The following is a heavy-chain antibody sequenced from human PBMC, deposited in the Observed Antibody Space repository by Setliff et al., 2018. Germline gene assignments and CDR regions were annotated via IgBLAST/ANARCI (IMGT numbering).Heavy chain of an antibody. CDR3: ARLRVRGYDYDLGY. J-gene: IGHJ4*02. Sequence: EASVKVSCKASGGTFSSYAISWVRQAPGQGLEWMGGIIPILGIANYAQKFQGRVTMTRDTSTSTVYMELSSLRSEDTAVYYCARLRVRGYDYDLGYWGQGTLVTVSS. CDR2: IIPILGIA. V-gene: IGHV1-69*10. D-gene: IGHD5-12*01. CDR1: GGTFSSYA.